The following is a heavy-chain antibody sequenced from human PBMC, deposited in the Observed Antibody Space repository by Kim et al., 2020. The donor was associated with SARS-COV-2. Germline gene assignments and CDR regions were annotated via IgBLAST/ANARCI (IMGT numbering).Heavy chain of an antibody. CDR3: ARGTVTTRGYYYGMDV. Sequence: LKSRVTMSVDTSKNQFSLKLSSVTAADTAVYYCARGTVTTRGYYYGMDVWGQGTTVTVSS. V-gene: IGHV4-4*06. D-gene: IGHD4-17*01. J-gene: IGHJ6*02.